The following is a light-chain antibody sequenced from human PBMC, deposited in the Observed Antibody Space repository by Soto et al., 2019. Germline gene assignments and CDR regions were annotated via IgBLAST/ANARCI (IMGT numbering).Light chain of an antibody. CDR2: AVS. V-gene: IGKV1-6*01. CDR3: LQDYTSPYT. J-gene: IGKJ2*01. CDR1: QGVGSD. Sequence: AIQMTQSPSSLSASIGDRVTITCRAGQGVGSDLGWYQHKPGQAPRLLIYAVSNLEGGVPSRFSGSGSGTDFTLTINSLQPEDFATYYCLQDYTSPYTFGPGTKLEI.